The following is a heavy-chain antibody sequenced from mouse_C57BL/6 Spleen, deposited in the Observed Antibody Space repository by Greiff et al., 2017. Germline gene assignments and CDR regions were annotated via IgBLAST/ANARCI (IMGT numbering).Heavy chain of an antibody. Sequence: EVQLQQSGPELVKPGASVKISCKASGYTFTDYYMNWVKQSHGKSLAWIGDINPNNGGTSYNQKFKGKATLTVDQSSSTAYMEVRSLTSEDSAVYYCARSTMVTAWGQGTTLTVCS. CDR3: ARSTMVTA. D-gene: IGHD2-2*01. CDR1: GYTFTDYY. V-gene: IGHV1-26*01. J-gene: IGHJ2*01. CDR2: INPNNGGT.